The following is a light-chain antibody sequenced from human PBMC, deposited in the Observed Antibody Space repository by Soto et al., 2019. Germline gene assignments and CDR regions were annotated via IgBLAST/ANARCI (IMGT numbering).Light chain of an antibody. CDR3: QQYDNLPPLST. J-gene: IGKJ3*01. CDR2: DAS. Sequence: DIQMTQSPSSLSASVGDRVTITCQASRDISNYLNWYQQKPGKAPKLLIYDASNLETGVPSRFSGSGSGTDFTVTISSLQPEDIATYYCQQYDNLPPLSTFGPGTKVDIK. CDR1: RDISNY. V-gene: IGKV1-33*01.